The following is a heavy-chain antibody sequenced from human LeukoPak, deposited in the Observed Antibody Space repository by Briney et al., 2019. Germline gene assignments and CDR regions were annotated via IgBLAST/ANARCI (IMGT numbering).Heavy chain of an antibody. CDR3: AKCCRTADCSTMRHFDY. V-gene: IGHV3-23*01. Sequence: PGGSLRLSCAASGFTFSIFAIYWVRQAPGKGLEWVSGITDSGGSKYYPDSVKGRFTISRDNSKNTVYLQMNDLRAEDTAVYYCAKCCRTADCSTMRHFDYWGQGVLVTVSS. D-gene: IGHD2-2*02. J-gene: IGHJ4*02. CDR1: GFTFSIFA. CDR2: ITDSGGSK.